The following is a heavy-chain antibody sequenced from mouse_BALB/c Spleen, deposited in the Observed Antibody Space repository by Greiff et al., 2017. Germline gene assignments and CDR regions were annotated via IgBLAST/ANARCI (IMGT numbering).Heavy chain of an antibody. D-gene: IGHD2-1*01. J-gene: IGHJ3*01. V-gene: IGHV1-14*01. CDR3: ARAHYGNYDWFAY. CDR1: GYTFTSYV. CDR2: INPYNDGT. Sequence: VQLQQSGPELVKPGASVKMSCKASGYTFTSYVMHWVKQKPGQGLEWIGYINPYNDGTKYNEKFKGKATLTSDKSSSTAYMELSSLTSEDSAVYDCARAHYGNYDWFAYWGQGTLVTVSA.